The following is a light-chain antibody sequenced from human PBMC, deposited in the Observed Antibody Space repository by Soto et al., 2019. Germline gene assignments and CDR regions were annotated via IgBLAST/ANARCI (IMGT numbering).Light chain of an antibody. Sequence: QSVLTQPPSASGTPGQRVTVSCSGISSIGRNTVSWYQQLPGTAPKLLISRNIQRPSGVPDRFSGSRSDTSASLAISGLRYEYEADYYCAAWDDSLNGPVFGGGTKVTVL. CDR1: SSIGRNT. V-gene: IGLV1-44*01. CDR3: AAWDDSLNGPV. J-gene: IGLJ2*01. CDR2: RNI.